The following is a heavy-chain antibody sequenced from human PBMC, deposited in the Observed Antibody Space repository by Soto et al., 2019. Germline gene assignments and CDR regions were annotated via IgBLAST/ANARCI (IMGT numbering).Heavy chain of an antibody. Sequence: GGSVRLSCAASGFAFSNAWMSWVRQAPGKGLEWVGRIKSKTDVVTTDYAAPVKGRFTISRDDSKNTLYLQMNSLKTEDTAVYYCTTDRSIAGALDAFDLGGQGTMVNVSS. D-gene: IGHD1-26*01. CDR2: IKSKTDVVTT. V-gene: IGHV3-15*01. J-gene: IGHJ3*01. CDR3: TTDRSIAGALDAFDL. CDR1: GFAFSNAW.